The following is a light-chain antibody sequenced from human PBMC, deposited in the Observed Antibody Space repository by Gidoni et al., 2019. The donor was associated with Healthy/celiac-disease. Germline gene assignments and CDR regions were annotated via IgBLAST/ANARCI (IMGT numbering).Light chain of an antibody. V-gene: IGKV3-15*01. CDR1: QSISSH. CDR2: VAT. CDR3: QQYNNWPPWT. Sequence: EIVMTPSPTTLSVSPGESATLSCRASQSISSHLAWYQQKPGQAPRLLIYVATTRSTGSPARFRGSGSGTEFTLTISSLQSEDVAVDYCQQYNNWPPWTFGQGTKVEVK. J-gene: IGKJ1*01.